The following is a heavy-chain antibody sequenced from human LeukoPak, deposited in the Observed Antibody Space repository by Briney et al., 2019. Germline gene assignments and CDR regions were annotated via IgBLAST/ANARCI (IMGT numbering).Heavy chain of an antibody. CDR2: ISYDGSNK. V-gene: IGHV3-30*18. J-gene: IGHJ3*02. Sequence: GGSRRLSCAASGFTLSYYGLHWVRQGPGKGLEWVAVISYDGSNKYYADSVKGRFTISRDNAKNTLYLQMNSLRAEDTAVYYCAKQCGGSDWFDAFDIWGQGTMGTGSS. CDR1: GFTLSYYG. CDR3: AKQCGGSDWFDAFDI. D-gene: IGHD6-19*01.